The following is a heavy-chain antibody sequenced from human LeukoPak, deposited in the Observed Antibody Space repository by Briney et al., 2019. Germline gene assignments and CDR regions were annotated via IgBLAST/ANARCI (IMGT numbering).Heavy chain of an antibody. CDR2: IYTSGSA. J-gene: IGHJ5*02. D-gene: IGHD3-22*01. CDR3: ARDLPGIYDSSGYDNWFDP. Sequence: SETLSLTCTVSGGSISSYYWSWIRQPAGKGLEWIGRIYTSGSANYNPSLNSRVTMSVDPSKNQFSLKLSSVTAADTAVYYCARDLPGIYDSSGYDNWFDPWGQGTLVTVSS. CDR1: GGSISSYY. V-gene: IGHV4-4*07.